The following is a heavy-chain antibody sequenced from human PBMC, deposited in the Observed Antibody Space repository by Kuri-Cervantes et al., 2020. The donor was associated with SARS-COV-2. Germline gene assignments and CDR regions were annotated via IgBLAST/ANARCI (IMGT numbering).Heavy chain of an antibody. Sequence: GESLKISCAASGFTFSNSWMSWVRQAPGKGLEWVANIKYAGSEKYYVDSVKGRFIISRDNAKNSVYLQMNSLRDADTAVYYCTRGGYTSALSRQNWFDPWGQGTLVTVSS. CDR1: GFTFSNSW. D-gene: IGHD6-19*01. J-gene: IGHJ5*02. CDR2: IKYAGSEK. CDR3: TRGGYTSALSRQNWFDP. V-gene: IGHV3-7*03.